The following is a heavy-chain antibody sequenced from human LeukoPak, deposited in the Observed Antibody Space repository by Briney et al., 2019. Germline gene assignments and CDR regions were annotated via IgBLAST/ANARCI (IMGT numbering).Heavy chain of an antibody. V-gene: IGHV3-74*01. CDR1: GFTFSSYW. CDR2: INTDGSST. Sequence: GSLRLSCAASGFTFSSYWMHWVRQAPGKGLVWVSRINTDGSSTSYADSVKGRFTISRDNAKNTLYLQMNSLRAEDTAVYYCARVGHRGSYSSSWSLVDAFDIWGQGTMVTVSS. D-gene: IGHD6-13*01. J-gene: IGHJ3*02. CDR3: ARVGHRGSYSSSWSLVDAFDI.